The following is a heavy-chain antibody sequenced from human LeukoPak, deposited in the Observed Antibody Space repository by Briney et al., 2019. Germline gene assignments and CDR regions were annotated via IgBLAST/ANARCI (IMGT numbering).Heavy chain of an antibody. CDR2: IYYSGST. CDR1: GGSISSGDYY. D-gene: IGHD6-13*01. J-gene: IGHJ6*02. CDR3: ARAIAAAGYGMDV. V-gene: IGHV4-30-4*01. Sequence: PSETLSLTCTVSGGSISSGDYYWSWIRQPPGKGLEWIGYIYYSGSTYYNPSPKSRVTISVDTSKNQFSLKLSSVTAADTAVYYCARAIAAAGYGMDVWGQGTTVTVSS.